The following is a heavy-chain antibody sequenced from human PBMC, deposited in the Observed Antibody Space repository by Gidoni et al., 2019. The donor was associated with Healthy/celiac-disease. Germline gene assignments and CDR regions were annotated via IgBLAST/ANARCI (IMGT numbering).Heavy chain of an antibody. CDR1: GFTLGEYA. CDR2: IRSKAYGGTT. V-gene: IGHV3-49*05. J-gene: IGHJ4*02. CDR3: TRCGGYCSGGIDY. D-gene: IGHD2-15*01. Sequence: EVQLVESGGGWVKPGRSLRLSCTAAGFTLGEYAMSWFRQAPGKGLEWVGVIRSKAYGGTTEYAASVKGRFTISRDDSKSIAYLQMNSLKPEDTAVYYCTRCGGYCSGGIDYWGQGTLVTVSS.